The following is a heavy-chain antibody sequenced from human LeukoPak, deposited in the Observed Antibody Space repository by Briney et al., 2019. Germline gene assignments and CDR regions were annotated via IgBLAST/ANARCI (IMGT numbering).Heavy chain of an antibody. CDR1: GFTFSSYA. V-gene: IGHV3-23*01. CDR3: ASGTYLYYFDY. D-gene: IGHD1-26*01. CDR2: ISGSGGST. J-gene: IGHJ4*02. Sequence: PGGSLRLSCEASGFTFSSYAMSWGRQAPGKGLEWVSAISGSGGSTYYADSVKGRFTISRDSSKNTLYLQMNGLRPEDTAVYYCASGTYLYYFDYWGQGTLVTVSS.